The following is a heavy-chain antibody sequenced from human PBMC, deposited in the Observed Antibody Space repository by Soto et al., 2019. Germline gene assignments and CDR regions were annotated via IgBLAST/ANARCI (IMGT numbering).Heavy chain of an antibody. CDR1: GFTFSSYA. CDR2: ISGSGGST. Sequence: GSLRLSCAASGFTFSSYAMSWVRQAPGKGLEWVSAISGSGGSTYYADSVKGRFTISRDNSKNTLYLQMNSLRAEDTAVYYCAKDFVGLESSGWYADYYYYGMDVWGQGATVTVSS. CDR3: AKDFVGLESSGWYADYYYYGMDV. J-gene: IGHJ6*02. D-gene: IGHD6-19*01. V-gene: IGHV3-23*01.